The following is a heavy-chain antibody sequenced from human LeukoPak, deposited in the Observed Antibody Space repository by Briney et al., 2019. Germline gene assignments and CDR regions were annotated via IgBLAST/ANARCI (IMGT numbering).Heavy chain of an antibody. CDR1: GAFTSTYY. CDR2: VFYSGSS. CDR3: ARIDPLGFFDQ. V-gene: IGHV4-59*13. J-gene: IGHJ4*02. D-gene: IGHD6-25*01. Sequence: PSETLSHACTVSGAFTSTYYWSWVRQPPTGGLEWIGYVFYSGSSNYNPNFSSRVTMSVDTSKSQFSLKLPSVTAADTAVYYCARIDPLGFFDQWGQGTLVTVSS.